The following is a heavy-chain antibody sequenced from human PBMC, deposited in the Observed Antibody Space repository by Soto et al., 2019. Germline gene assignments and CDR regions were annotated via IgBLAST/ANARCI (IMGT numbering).Heavy chain of an antibody. CDR3: TRHGSGDYFLFDP. D-gene: IGHD3-10*01. Sequence: LRLSCAASGFTFSRYWMHWVRQAPGKGLEWVSRASPDGTSTSYADSVKGRFTISRDNAKNTLFTQMNSLRAEDTAVYYCTRHGSGDYFLFDPWGQGTLVTVSS. J-gene: IGHJ5*02. CDR1: GFTFSRYW. CDR2: ASPDGTST. V-gene: IGHV3-74*01.